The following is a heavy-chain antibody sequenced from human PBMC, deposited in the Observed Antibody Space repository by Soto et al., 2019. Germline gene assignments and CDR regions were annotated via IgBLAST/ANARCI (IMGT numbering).Heavy chain of an antibody. Sequence: SETLSLTCAVYGGSFSGYYWSWIRQPPGKGLEWIGEINHSGSTNYNPSLKSRVTISVDTSKNQFSLKLSSVTAADTAVYYCARADTILDIAAAGTEYFQHWGQGTLVTVSS. CDR2: INHSGST. V-gene: IGHV4-34*01. CDR3: ARADTILDIAAAGTEYFQH. J-gene: IGHJ1*01. CDR1: GGSFSGYY. D-gene: IGHD6-13*01.